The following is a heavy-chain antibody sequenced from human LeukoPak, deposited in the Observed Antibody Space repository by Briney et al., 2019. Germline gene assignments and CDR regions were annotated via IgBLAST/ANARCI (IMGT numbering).Heavy chain of an antibody. D-gene: IGHD5-12*01. CDR3: AKEGYSGYEGNFDY. J-gene: IGHJ4*02. Sequence: PGGSLRLSCSASGFTFSSYAMSWVRQAPGKGVEWVSAISGSGGSTYYADSVKGRFTISRDNSKNTLYLQMNSLRAEDTAVYYCAKEGYSGYEGNFDYWGQGTLVTVSS. CDR2: ISGSGGST. V-gene: IGHV3-23*01. CDR1: GFTFSSYA.